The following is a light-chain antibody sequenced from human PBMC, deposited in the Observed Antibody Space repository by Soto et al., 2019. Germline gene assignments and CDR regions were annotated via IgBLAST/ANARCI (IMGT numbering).Light chain of an antibody. J-gene: IGKJ2*01. CDR3: QQSFSKFLYT. V-gene: IGKV1-39*01. CDR2: AAS. CDR1: QSISSY. Sequence: DIQMTQSPSSLSASVGDRVTITCRASQSISSYLNWYQQKPGKAPKLLIYAASSLQSGVPSRFSGIGSGTDFTLTISSLQPEDFATYYCQQSFSKFLYTFGQGTKLEIK.